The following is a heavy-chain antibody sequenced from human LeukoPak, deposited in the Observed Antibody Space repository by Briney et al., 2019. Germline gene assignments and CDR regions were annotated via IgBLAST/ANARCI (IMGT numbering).Heavy chain of an antibody. CDR2: IYYSGST. D-gene: IGHD1-26*01. CDR3: ASYSGSYKNWFDP. V-gene: IGHV4-59*01. Sequence: PSETLSLTCTVSGGSISSYYRSWIRQPPGKGLEWIGYIYYSGSTNYNPSLKSPFTISVDTSKNQFSLKLSSVTAADTAVYYCASYSGSYKNWFDPWGQGTLVTVSS. CDR1: GGSISSYY. J-gene: IGHJ5*02.